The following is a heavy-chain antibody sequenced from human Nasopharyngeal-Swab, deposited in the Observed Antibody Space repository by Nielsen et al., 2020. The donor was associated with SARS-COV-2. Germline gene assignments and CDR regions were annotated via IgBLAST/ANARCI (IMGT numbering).Heavy chain of an antibody. Sequence: RQAPGRGVVWIGYIYYSGSTYYNPSLKSRVTISVDTSKNQFSLKLSSVTAADTAVYYCARDSGVAGTKYYYYGMDVWGQGTTVTVSS. CDR3: ARDSGVAGTKYYYYGMDV. CDR2: IYYSGST. D-gene: IGHD6-19*01. J-gene: IGHJ6*02. V-gene: IGHV4-30-4*01.